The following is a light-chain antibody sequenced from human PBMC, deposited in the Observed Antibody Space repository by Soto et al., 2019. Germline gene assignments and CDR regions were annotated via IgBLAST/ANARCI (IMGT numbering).Light chain of an antibody. Sequence: QSALTQPPSASGSPGQSVTISYTGTSSDVGGYNYVSWYQQHPGKAPKLMIYEVSKRPSGVPDRFSGSKSGNTASLTVSGLQAEDEADYYCSSYAGSSVVFGGGTKLTVL. V-gene: IGLV2-8*01. CDR1: SSDVGGYNY. CDR3: SSYAGSSVV. J-gene: IGLJ2*01. CDR2: EVS.